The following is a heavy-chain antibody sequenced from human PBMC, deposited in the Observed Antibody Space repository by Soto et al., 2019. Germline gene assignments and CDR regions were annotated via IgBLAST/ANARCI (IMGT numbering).Heavy chain of an antibody. V-gene: IGHV3-7*01. J-gene: IGHJ4*02. D-gene: IGHD5-12*01. CDR3: ARDGVATINY. CDR2: IKQDGREQ. Sequence: GGSLRLSCAASGFLFSNYWMSWVRQAPGKGLEWVANIKQDGREQYYVDSVKGRFTISRDNAKNSLYPQMNSLRAEDTAVYYCARDGVATINYWGQGTLVTVSS. CDR1: GFLFSNYW.